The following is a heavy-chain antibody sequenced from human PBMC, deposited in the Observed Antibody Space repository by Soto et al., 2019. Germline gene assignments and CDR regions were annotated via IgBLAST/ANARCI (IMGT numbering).Heavy chain of an antibody. J-gene: IGHJ3*02. CDR1: GYSFTSYW. CDR3: ASSMSGSYWSAFDI. D-gene: IGHD1-26*01. Sequence: GESLKISCKGSGYSFTSYWISWVRQMPGKGLEWMGRIDPSDSYTNYSPSFQGHVTISADKSISTAYLQWSSLKASDTTMYYCASSMSGSYWSAFDIWGQGTMVTVSS. CDR2: IDPSDSYT. V-gene: IGHV5-10-1*01.